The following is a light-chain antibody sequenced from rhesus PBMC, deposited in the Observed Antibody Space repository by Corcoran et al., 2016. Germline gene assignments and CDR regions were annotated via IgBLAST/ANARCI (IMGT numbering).Light chain of an antibody. CDR1: QAITND. J-gene: IGKJ1*01. CDR3: QHYYTTPWT. Sequence: DIQMTQSPSSLSASVGDRVTITCRASQAITNDLAWYQQKPGETPKLLIYESSILQSGIPSRFSGSGSGTDFTLTISSLQSEDFATYSCQHYYTTPWTFGQGTKVEIK. V-gene: IGKV1-25*01. CDR2: ESS.